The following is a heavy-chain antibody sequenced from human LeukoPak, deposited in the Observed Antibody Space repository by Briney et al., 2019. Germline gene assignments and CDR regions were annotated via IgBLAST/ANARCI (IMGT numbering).Heavy chain of an antibody. D-gene: IGHD5-18*01. CDR2: ISYDGGKK. CDR1: GFTFSTYG. V-gene: IGHV3-30*18. Sequence: GGSLRLSCEAAGFTFSTYGMHWVRQAPGKGLEWVALISYDGGKKYYADSVKGRFTIPRGNSKNTLYLQTNSLIPDDTAVYYCAKGKQQWWTFDALDIWGQGTTVTVSS. J-gene: IGHJ3*02. CDR3: AKGKQQWWTFDALDI.